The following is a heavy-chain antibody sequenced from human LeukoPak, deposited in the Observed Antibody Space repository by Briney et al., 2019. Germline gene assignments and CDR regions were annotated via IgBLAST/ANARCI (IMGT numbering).Heavy chain of an antibody. J-gene: IGHJ6*03. Sequence: PSETLSLICSVSGGSISSSNYYWGWVRQPPGTGLEWLGTIYYSGTTYYNPSLESRVTISEDMSKNQFSLTLRSVTAADTAVYYCARQISDYYYYYIDVWGKGTTVTVSS. CDR1: GGSISSSNYY. D-gene: IGHD3-10*01. CDR3: ARQISDYYYYYIDV. V-gene: IGHV4-39*01. CDR2: IYYSGTT.